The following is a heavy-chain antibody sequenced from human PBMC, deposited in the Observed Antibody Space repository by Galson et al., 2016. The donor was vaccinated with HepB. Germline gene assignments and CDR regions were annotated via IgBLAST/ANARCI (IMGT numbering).Heavy chain of an antibody. Sequence: SLRLSCAASGFTVSSHCMSWVRQAPGKGLEWVSLICDGGSAYYTDSVKARFTISRDNSKNTLYLQMNNLRPEDTAVYFCARDPPGVPDFALDVWGQGTTGTVSS. CDR3: ARDPPGVPDFALDV. V-gene: IGHV3-66*01. D-gene: IGHD3-10*01. CDR2: ICDGGSA. J-gene: IGHJ6*02. CDR1: GFTVSSHC.